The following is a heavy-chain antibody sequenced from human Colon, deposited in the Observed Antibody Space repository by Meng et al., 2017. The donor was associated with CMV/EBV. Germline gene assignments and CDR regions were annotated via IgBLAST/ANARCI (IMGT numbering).Heavy chain of an antibody. CDR3: AKDIWIGHRLTGYSSGWDY. CDR2: ISWNSGSI. V-gene: IGHV3-9*01. J-gene: IGHJ4*02. Sequence: SLKISCSASGFTFNKFDMSWVRQAPGRGLEWVSGISWNSGSIGYADSVKGRFTISRDNAKNSLYLQMNSLRAEDTALYYCAKDIWIGHRLTGYSSGWDYWGQGTLVTVSS. CDR1: GFTFNKFD. D-gene: IGHD6-19*01.